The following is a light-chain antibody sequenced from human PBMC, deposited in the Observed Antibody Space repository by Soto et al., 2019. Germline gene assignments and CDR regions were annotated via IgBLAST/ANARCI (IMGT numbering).Light chain of an antibody. V-gene: IGLV2-14*01. CDR3: SSYTSSSTWV. Sequence: QSVLTQPASVSGSPGQSITISCTGTSSDVGGYNYVSWYQQHPGEAPKVMIYEVTHRPSGVSNRFSGSKSGNTASLTISGLQAEDEGDYYCSSYTSSSTWVFGGGTKLTVL. CDR2: EVT. J-gene: IGLJ3*02. CDR1: SSDVGGYNY.